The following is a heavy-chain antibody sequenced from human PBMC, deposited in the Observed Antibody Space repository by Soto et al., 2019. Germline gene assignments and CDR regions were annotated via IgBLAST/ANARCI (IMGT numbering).Heavy chain of an antibody. CDR2: ISYDGSNK. CDR3: AKKGDYYDSSGYSHWYFDL. J-gene: IGHJ2*01. D-gene: IGHD3-22*01. Sequence: GGSLRLSCAASGFTFSSYAMHWVRQAPGKGLEWVAVISYDGSNKYYADSVKGRFTISRDNSKNTLYLQMNSLRAEDTAVYYCAKKGDYYDSSGYSHWYFDLWGRGTLVTVSS. CDR1: GFTFSSYA. V-gene: IGHV3-30-3*02.